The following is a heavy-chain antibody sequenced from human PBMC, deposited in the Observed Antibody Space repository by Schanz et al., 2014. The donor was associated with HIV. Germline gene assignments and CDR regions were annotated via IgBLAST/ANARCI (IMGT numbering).Heavy chain of an antibody. J-gene: IGHJ3*02. Sequence: VQLVESGGCVVQPGGSLRLSCAASRFTFSSYAMSWVRQAPGKGLEWVSGISGSGGSTYYADSVKGRFTISRDNSKKTLFLQMNSRRAADTAVYFCARDVAGCSGTSCYSDAFDIWGRGTLVTVSS. CDR3: ARDVAGCSGTSCYSDAFDI. D-gene: IGHD2-2*01. CDR1: RFTFSSYA. V-gene: IGHV3-23*04. CDR2: ISGSGGST.